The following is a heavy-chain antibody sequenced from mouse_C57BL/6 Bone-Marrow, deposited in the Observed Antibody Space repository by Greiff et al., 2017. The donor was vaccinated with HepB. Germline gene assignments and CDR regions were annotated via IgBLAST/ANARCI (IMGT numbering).Heavy chain of an antibody. CDR3: AIPGDGYYVWYFDV. D-gene: IGHD2-3*01. Sequence: QVQLQQPGAELVKPGASVKVSCKASGYTFTSYWMHWVKQRPGQGLEWIGRIHPSDSDTNYNQKFKGKATLTVDKSSSTAYMQLSSLTSEYSAVYYCAIPGDGYYVWYFDVWGTGTTVTVSS. V-gene: IGHV1-74*01. CDR1: GYTFTSYW. CDR2: IHPSDSDT. J-gene: IGHJ1*03.